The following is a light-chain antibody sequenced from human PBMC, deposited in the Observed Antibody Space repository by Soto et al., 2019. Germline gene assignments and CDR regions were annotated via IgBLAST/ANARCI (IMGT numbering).Light chain of an antibody. CDR2: DAS. CDR1: QSISSW. CDR3: QQYNSYLYT. J-gene: IGKJ2*01. V-gene: IGKV1-5*01. Sequence: DIQMTQSPSTLSASVGDRVTITCRASQSISSWLAWYQQKPGKAPKLLIYDASILESGVPSRCSGSGSGTEFTLTIRSLQPDDFATYYCQQYNSYLYTFGQGNKLEIK.